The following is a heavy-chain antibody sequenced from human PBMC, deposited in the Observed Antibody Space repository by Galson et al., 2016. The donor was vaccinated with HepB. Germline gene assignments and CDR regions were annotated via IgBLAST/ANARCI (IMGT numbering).Heavy chain of an antibody. CDR1: GDSLSDYY. V-gene: IGHV4-34*01. CDR2: ANRGGST. CDR3: SRLFRSYDATGYGYWYFDL. J-gene: IGHJ2*01. Sequence: ETLSLTCAVSGDSLSDYYWTWIRQPPGKGLEWIGEANRGGSTNSNPSLNSRVTISLDMSKNQFSLRLNSVTAADTAVYYCSRLFRSYDATGYGYWYFDLWGRGTLVTVSS. D-gene: IGHD4/OR15-4a*01.